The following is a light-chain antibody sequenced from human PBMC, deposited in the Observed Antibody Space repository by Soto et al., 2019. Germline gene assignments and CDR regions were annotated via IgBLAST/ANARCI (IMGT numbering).Light chain of an antibody. J-gene: IGLJ2*01. Sequence: QSVLTQPPSVSGAPGQRVTISCTGSSSNIGAGYAVHWYQQLPGTAPKLLISDNNNRPSGVPDRFSGSKSGTSASLAITGLQAEDEADYYCQSYDNSHDWGVVFGGGTKLTVL. V-gene: IGLV1-40*01. CDR1: SSNIGAGYA. CDR2: DNN. CDR3: QSYDNSHDWGVV.